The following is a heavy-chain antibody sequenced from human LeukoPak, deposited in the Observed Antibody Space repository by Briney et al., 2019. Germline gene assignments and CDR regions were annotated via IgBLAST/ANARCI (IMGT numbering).Heavy chain of an antibody. J-gene: IGHJ4*02. CDR1: GYTFTDYY. V-gene: IGHV1-2*02. CDR2: INPNSGGT. CDR3: VRVGFTTSWSNFDY. Sequence: ASVKVSCKASGYTFTDYYIHWVRQAPGQGLEWMGWINPNSGGTNYAQKFQGRVTMTRDTSISTAYMELSSLRSDDTAVYYCVRVGFTTSWSNFDYWGQGTLVTVST. D-gene: IGHD2-2*01.